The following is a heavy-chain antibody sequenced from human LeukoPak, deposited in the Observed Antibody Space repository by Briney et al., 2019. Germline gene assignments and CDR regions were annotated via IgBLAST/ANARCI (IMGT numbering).Heavy chain of an antibody. CDR3: ARGRSITLLRGVAMSDGFDI. Sequence: GGSLRLSCAASGFTFSNYGMNWVRQAPGKGLEWVSFTDTSGRYVYYGDPVKGRFTISRDNAKNLLFLQMNGLRAEDTALYYCARGRSITLLRGVAMSDGFDIWGQGAMVAVSS. CDR1: GFTFSNYG. J-gene: IGHJ3*02. CDR2: TDTSGRYV. V-gene: IGHV3-21*06. D-gene: IGHD3-10*01.